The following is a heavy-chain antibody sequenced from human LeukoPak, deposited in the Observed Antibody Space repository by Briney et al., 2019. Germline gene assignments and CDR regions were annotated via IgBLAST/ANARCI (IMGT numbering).Heavy chain of an antibody. D-gene: IGHD3-16*01. CDR2: VNPDTGNT. Sequence: ASVKVSCKAAGYSFTTFHINWVRQAPGQGPEWMGWVNPDTGNTGFAQKFQGRVTITQNSSVTTVYMELSSLTSEDTAVYYCANYGVVLATYGSPSPFVYWGQGTLVTVSS. V-gene: IGHV1-8*03. J-gene: IGHJ4*02. CDR3: ANYGVVLATYGSPSPFVY. CDR1: GYSFTTFH.